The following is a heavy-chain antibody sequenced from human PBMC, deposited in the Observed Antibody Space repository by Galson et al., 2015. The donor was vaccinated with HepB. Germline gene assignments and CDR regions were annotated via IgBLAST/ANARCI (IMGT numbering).Heavy chain of an antibody. CDR2: IWNDGNAK. J-gene: IGHJ4*02. CDR1: GLTSRNYG. CDR3: ARDRSNWNYPYYFDS. V-gene: IGHV3-33*01. Sequence: SLRLSCAASGLTSRNYGMHWVRQAPGKGLEWVAVIWNDGNAKFYADSVKGRFTISRDNSKSTFFLQMNSLRAEDTAVYYCARDRSNWNYPYYFDSWGQGTLVTVSS. D-gene: IGHD1-7*01.